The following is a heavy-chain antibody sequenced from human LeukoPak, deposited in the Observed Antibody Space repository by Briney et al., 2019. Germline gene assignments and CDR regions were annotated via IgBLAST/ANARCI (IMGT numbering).Heavy chain of an antibody. D-gene: IGHD3-10*01. Sequence: GGSLRLSCAASGFTFSSYSMNWVRQAPGKGLEWVSSISSSSNYIYYADSVKGRFTISRDNSKNTLYLQMNSLRAEDTAVYYCAREVIDSGSYYISDYYYYYMDVWGKGTTVTISS. J-gene: IGHJ6*03. CDR2: ISSSSNYI. V-gene: IGHV3-21*04. CDR1: GFTFSSYS. CDR3: AREVIDSGSYYISDYYYYYMDV.